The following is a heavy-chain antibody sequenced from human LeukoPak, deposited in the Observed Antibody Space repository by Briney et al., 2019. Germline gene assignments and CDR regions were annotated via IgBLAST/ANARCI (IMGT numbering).Heavy chain of an antibody. D-gene: IGHD2-15*01. CDR3: AKDFYNSGGRWYDCFDI. V-gene: IGHV1-18*01. Sequence: ASVKVSCKASGYTFSNFGISWVRQAPGQGLEWMGWSSGYNDDTHYAQKFQGRVTMTTDTSTNTAYMDLRSLRSDDTAMYYCAKDFYNSGGRWYDCFDIWGQGTTVTVSS. CDR2: SSGYNDDT. CDR1: GYTFSNFG. J-gene: IGHJ3*02.